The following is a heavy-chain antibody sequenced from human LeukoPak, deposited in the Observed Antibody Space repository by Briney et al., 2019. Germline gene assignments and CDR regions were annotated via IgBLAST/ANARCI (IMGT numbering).Heavy chain of an antibody. CDR3: ARGRRRRGYSGYDLDY. Sequence: ASVKVSRKASGYTFTSYDINWVRQATGQGLEWMGWMNPNSGNTGYAQKFQGRVTMTRNTSISTAYMELSSLRSEDTAVYYCARGRRRRGYSGYDLDYWGQGTLVTVSS. J-gene: IGHJ4*02. D-gene: IGHD5-12*01. V-gene: IGHV1-8*01. CDR2: MNPNSGNT. CDR1: GYTFTSYD.